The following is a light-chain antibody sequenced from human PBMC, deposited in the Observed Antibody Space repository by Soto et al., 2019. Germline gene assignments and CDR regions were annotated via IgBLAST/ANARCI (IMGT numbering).Light chain of an antibody. V-gene: IGKV1-8*01. J-gene: IGKJ1*01. CDR3: QQYNNWPLTWT. CDR2: GAS. CDR1: QGISRN. Sequence: AIRMTQSPSSLSASTGDRVSITCRASQGISRNLAWYQQKPGKAPKLLIYGASTVQSGVPFRFSGSGSGTEFTLTISSLQSEDFAVYYCQQYNNWPLTWTFGQGTKVDI.